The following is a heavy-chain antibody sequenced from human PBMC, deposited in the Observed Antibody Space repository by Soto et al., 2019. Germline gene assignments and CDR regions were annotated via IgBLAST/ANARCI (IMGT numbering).Heavy chain of an antibody. J-gene: IGHJ5*02. CDR2: ISSNSAYI. CDR3: TRDASRDSSARGWFDP. Sequence: GGSLRLSCASSGFTFRRFTMNWVRQAPGKGLEWVSTISSNSAYIYYTDALRGRFTISRDNAKNSLHLQMNSLRAEDTAVYYCTRDASRDSSARGWFDPWGPGTLVPVSS. D-gene: IGHD6-13*01. CDR1: GFTFRRFT. V-gene: IGHV3-21*01.